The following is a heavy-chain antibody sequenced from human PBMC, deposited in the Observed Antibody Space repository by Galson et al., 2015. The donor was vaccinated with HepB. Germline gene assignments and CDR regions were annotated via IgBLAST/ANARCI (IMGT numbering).Heavy chain of an antibody. CDR2: VYYSGVT. V-gene: IGHV4-39*01. CDR1: GGSTSSSSYY. D-gene: IGHD3-16*02. J-gene: IGHJ6*02. Sequence: SETLSLTCTVSGGSTSSSSYYWNWIRQSPGKGLEWIGSVYYSGVTYYNPSLKGRVTISVDTSKNQFSLRVSSVTAADTAMYYCARALGGSYFYGMDVWGQGTTVAVSS. CDR3: ARALGGSYFYGMDV.